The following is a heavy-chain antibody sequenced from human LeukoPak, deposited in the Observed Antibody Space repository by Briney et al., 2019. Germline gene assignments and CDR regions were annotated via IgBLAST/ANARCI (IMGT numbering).Heavy chain of an antibody. D-gene: IGHD3-22*01. CDR2: INPNGGGT. V-gene: IGHV1-2*02. CDR3: ARDRGRSTMIVVVNWFDP. Sequence: ASVKVSCKASGYTFTGYYMHWVRQAPGQGLEWMGWINPNGGGTNYAQKFQGRVTMTRDTSISTAYMELSRLRSDDTAEYYCARDRGRSTMIVVVNWFDPWGQGTLVTVSS. CDR1: GYTFTGYY. J-gene: IGHJ5*02.